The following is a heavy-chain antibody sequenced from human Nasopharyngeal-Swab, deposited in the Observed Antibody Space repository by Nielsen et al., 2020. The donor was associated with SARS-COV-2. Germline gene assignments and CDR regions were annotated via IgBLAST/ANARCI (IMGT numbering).Heavy chain of an antibody. CDR1: AFTFSSYA. V-gene: IGHV3-23*03. D-gene: IGHD1-26*01. Sequence: GGSLRLSCAASAFTFSSYAMSWVRQAPGKGLAWVSVIYRGGSSTYYADSVKGRFTISRDNSKNTLYLQMNSLRAEDTAVYYCAKETVGALDYWGQGTLVTVSS. J-gene: IGHJ4*02. CDR2: IYRGGSST. CDR3: AKETVGALDY.